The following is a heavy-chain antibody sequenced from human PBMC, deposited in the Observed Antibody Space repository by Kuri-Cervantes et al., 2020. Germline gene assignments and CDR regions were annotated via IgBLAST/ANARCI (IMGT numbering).Heavy chain of an antibody. CDR2: ISAYNDNP. D-gene: IGHD2-15*01. V-gene: IGHV1-18*01. CDR3: ARVIGYCSGGSCYERGFDP. Sequence: ASVKVSCKPSGYTFTSYGISWVRQAPGQGLEWMGRISAYNDNPNYAQKLKGRVTMTTDRSKSTAYMELRSLRSDDTAVYYCARVIGYCSGGSCYERGFDPWGQGTLVTVSS. CDR1: GYTFTSYG. J-gene: IGHJ5*02.